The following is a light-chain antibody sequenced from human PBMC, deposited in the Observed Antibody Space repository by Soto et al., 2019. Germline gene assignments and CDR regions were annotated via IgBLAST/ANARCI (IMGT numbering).Light chain of an antibody. CDR1: SSDVGGYNY. CDR3: SSYTSSIYV. J-gene: IGLJ1*01. V-gene: IGLV2-14*01. CDR2: EVS. Sequence: QSALTEPASASGSPGQSITISCTGTSSDVGGYNYVSWYQQHPGKAPKLMIYEVSNRPSGVSNRFSGSKSGNTASLTISGLQAEDEADYYCSSYTSSIYVFGTGTKLTVL.